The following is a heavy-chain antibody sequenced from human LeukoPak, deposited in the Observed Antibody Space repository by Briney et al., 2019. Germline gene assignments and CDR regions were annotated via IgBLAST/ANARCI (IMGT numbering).Heavy chain of an antibody. CDR1: GYIFTSYY. CDR2: IDPESGDT. D-gene: IGHD6-19*01. CDR3: AREEYSSGWYRGGWFDP. V-gene: IGHV1-2*02. J-gene: IGHJ5*02. Sequence: GASVKVSCKASGYIFTSYYMHWLRQAPGQGLEWMGWIDPESGDTNYAQKFQDKITMTRDTYMKTGYMEEGLSSLRYDDTAVYYCAREEYSSGWYRGGWFDPWGQGTQVTVSS.